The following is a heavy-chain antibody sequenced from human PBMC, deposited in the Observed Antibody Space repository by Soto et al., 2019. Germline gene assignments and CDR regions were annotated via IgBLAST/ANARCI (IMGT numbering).Heavy chain of an antibody. D-gene: IGHD1-26*01. CDR3: AKTVGATYYFGY. CDR1: GFTFSSYA. CDR2: ISGSGGST. J-gene: IGHJ4*02. Sequence: VGSLRLSCAASGFTFSSYAMSWVRQAPGKGLEWVSAISGSGGSTYYADSVKGRFTISRDNSKNTRYPQMNSLRAEDTAVYYCAKTVGATYYFGYWGQGTLVTVSS. V-gene: IGHV3-23*01.